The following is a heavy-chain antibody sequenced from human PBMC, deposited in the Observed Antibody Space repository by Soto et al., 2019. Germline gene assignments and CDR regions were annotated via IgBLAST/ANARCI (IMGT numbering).Heavy chain of an antibody. D-gene: IGHD1-7*01. V-gene: IGHV4-34*01. CDR2: INHSGST. CDR3: ARDLGTTGTDY. Sequence: SETLSLTCAVYGGSFSGYYWSWIRQPPGKGLEWIGEINHSGSTNYNPSLKSRVTISVDTSKNQFSLKLSSVTAADTAVYYCARDLGTTGTDYWGQGTLVTVSS. CDR1: GGSFSGYY. J-gene: IGHJ4*02.